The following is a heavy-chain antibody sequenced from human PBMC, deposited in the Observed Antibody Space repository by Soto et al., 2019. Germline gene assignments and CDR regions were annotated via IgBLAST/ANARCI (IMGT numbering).Heavy chain of an antibody. CDR1: GFTFSTYS. CDR2: ISSRSDI. V-gene: IGHV3-21*01. Sequence: GGSLRLSXVGSGFTFSTYSLNWVRQPPGKGLEWVSSISSRSDINYADSVKARFTISRDNAKNSVSLQMNSLRAADTAVYYCARECTAWPLAYGLDVWGQGTPVTVSS. D-gene: IGHD2-8*02. J-gene: IGHJ6*02. CDR3: ARECTAWPLAYGLDV.